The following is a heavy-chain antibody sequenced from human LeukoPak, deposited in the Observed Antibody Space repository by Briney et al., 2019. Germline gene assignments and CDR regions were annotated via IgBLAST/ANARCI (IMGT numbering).Heavy chain of an antibody. D-gene: IGHD6-13*01. Sequence: SGTLSLTFTVSGGALSGGGYYWGWIRRPPGKGLEWIGSISYSGSTNYNPSLKGRVTISEDTSKNQFSLKVNSVTAEDTAVYYCYSTSGGRPHWGQGTLVTVSS. CDR2: ISYSGST. CDR3: YSTSGGRPH. J-gene: IGHJ4*02. CDR1: GGALSGGGYY. V-gene: IGHV4-39*01.